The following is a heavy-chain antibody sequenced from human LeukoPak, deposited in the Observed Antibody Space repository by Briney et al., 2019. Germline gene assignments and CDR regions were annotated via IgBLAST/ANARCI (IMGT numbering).Heavy chain of an antibody. Sequence: GGSLRLSCAASGFTFRSFAMSWVRQAPGKGLQWVSAISGSGGSTYYVDSVKGRFTISRGNSRNTLYLQMNSLRAEDTAIYYCARDYGDYVWSRTSDYYFDYWGQGTLVTVSS. CDR1: GFTFRSFA. V-gene: IGHV3-23*01. D-gene: IGHD4-17*01. CDR3: ARDYGDYVWSRTSDYYFDY. CDR2: ISGSGGST. J-gene: IGHJ4*02.